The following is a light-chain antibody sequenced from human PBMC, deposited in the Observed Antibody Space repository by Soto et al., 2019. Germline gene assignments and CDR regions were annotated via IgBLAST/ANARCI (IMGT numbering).Light chain of an antibody. CDR1: QSISSN. CDR2: IAS. V-gene: IGKV1-39*01. Sequence: DIQLTQSPSSLSASVGDGVTITCRASQSISSNLNWYQQIPGKPPKLLIYIASTLRRGVPSRFSGSGSGTDFTLTISSLQPEDFATYYCQQSYSTPLTFGGGTKVEIQ. CDR3: QQSYSTPLT. J-gene: IGKJ4*01.